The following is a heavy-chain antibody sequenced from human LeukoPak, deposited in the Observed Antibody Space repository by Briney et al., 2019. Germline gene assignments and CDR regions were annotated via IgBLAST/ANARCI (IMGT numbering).Heavy chain of an antibody. D-gene: IGHD4-11*01. CDR1: GFTISSYW. CDR3: ARDSVYSNFVWFDP. J-gene: IGHJ5*02. Sequence: PGGSLRLSCAASGFTISSYWMSWVRQAPGKGLEWVANIKQDGSEKYYVDSVKGRFTISRDNAKNSLYLQMNSLRAEDTAVYYCARDSVYSNFVWFDPWGQGTLVTVSS. V-gene: IGHV3-7*01. CDR2: IKQDGSEK.